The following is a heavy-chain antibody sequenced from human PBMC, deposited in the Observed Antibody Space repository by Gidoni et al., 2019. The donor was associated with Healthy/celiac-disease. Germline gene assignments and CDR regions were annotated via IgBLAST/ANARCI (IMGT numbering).Heavy chain of an antibody. Sequence: QVQLVESGGGVVQPGRSLRLSCAASGFTFSSYGMHWVRQAPGKGLEWVAVIWYDGSNKYYADSVKGRFTISRDNSKNTLYLQMNSLRAEDTAVYYCARAGDFVVVTGWFDPWGQGTLVTVSS. J-gene: IGHJ5*02. CDR3: ARAGDFVVVTGWFDP. V-gene: IGHV3-33*01. D-gene: IGHD2-21*02. CDR2: IWYDGSNK. CDR1: GFTFSSYG.